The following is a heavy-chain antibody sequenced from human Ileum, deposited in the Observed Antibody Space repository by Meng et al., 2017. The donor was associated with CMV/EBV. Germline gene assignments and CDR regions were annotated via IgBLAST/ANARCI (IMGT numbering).Heavy chain of an antibody. V-gene: IGHV3-74*01. J-gene: IGHJ4*02. CDR2: INSDGSST. D-gene: IGHD3-10*01. CDR1: GFTFSNYW. CDR3: ARDRGPGGVDY. Sequence: GESLKISCAASGFTFSNYWMHWVRQAPGKGLVWVSRINSDGSSTDYADSVKGRFTISRDNAKDTLYLQMNSLRAEDTAVYYCARDRGPGGVDYWGQGTLVTVSS.